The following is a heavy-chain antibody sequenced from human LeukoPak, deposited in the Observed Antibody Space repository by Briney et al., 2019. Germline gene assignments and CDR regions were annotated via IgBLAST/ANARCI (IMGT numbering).Heavy chain of an antibody. CDR1: GFTFSSYS. CDR3: AKDVYYYDSSGYYPSY. CDR2: ISSSSSYI. J-gene: IGHJ4*02. Sequence: NAGGSLRLSCAASGFTFSSYSMNWVRQAPGKGLEWVSSISSSSSYIYYADSVKGRFTISRDNSKNTLYLQMNSLRAEDTAVYYCAKDVYYYDSSGYYPSYWGQGTLVTVSS. V-gene: IGHV3-21*04. D-gene: IGHD3-22*01.